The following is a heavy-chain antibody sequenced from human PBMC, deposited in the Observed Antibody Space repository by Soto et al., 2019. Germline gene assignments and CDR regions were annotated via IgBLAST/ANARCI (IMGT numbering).Heavy chain of an antibody. V-gene: IGHV3-33*01. J-gene: IGHJ3*02. CDR3: ARLYCSSTSCYSVGAFDI. Sequence: QVQLVESGGGVVQPGRSLRLSCAASGFTFSSYGMHWVRQAPGKGLEWVALIWFDGSDKYYADSVKVRFTISRDNSKNTLYLQMNSLRADDTAVYYCARLYCSSTSCYSVGAFDIWGQGTMVTVSS. CDR2: IWFDGSDK. D-gene: IGHD2-2*01. CDR1: GFTFSSYG.